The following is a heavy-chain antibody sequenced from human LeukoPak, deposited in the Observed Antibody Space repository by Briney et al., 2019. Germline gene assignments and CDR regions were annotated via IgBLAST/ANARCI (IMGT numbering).Heavy chain of an antibody. CDR2: IYYSGSA. CDR3: ARHWVSSESPYSFDI. J-gene: IGHJ3*02. CDR1: TGSISSYY. V-gene: IGHV4-59*08. Sequence: SETLSLTCTVSTGSISSYYWSWIRQPPGKTLEWMGYIYYSGSANYNPSLKSRVTISVDTSKNQFSLKLTSVTAADTAVYYCARHWVSSESPYSFDIWGQGTMVTVSS. D-gene: IGHD1-26*01.